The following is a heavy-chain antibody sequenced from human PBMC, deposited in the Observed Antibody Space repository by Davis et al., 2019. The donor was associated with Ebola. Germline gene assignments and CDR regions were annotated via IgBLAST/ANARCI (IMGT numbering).Heavy chain of an antibody. CDR2: IYASGTT. Sequence: SETLSLTCIVSGGSISSYYWSWIRQPAGRGLEWIGRIYASGTTTYNPSLESRVTMSVDRSKNQFFLKLSSVTAADTAIYYCARDRHDTSGYGFWGQGTLVTVSS. CDR3: ARDRHDTSGYGF. D-gene: IGHD3-22*01. CDR1: GGSISSYY. J-gene: IGHJ4*02. V-gene: IGHV4-4*07.